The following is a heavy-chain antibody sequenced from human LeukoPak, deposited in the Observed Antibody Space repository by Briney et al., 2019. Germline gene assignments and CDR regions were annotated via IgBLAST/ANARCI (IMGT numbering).Heavy chain of an antibody. CDR2: IYHSGST. CDR1: GYSISSGYY. Sequence: SETLSLTCAVSGYSISSGYYWGWIRQPPGKGLEWIGSIYHSGSTYYNPSLKSRVTISVDTSKNQFSLKLSSVTAADTAVYYCARREGDFWSGYFDYWGQGTLVTVSS. CDR3: ARREGDFWSGYFDY. D-gene: IGHD3-3*01. V-gene: IGHV4-38-2*01. J-gene: IGHJ4*02.